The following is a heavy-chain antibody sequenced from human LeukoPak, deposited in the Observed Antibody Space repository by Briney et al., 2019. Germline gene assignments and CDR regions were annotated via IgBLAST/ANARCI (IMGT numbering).Heavy chain of an antibody. D-gene: IGHD2-2*01. J-gene: IGHJ4*02. Sequence: SETLSLTCTVSGDSISSSSYYWGWIRQPPGKGLEWIGTIHYSGSTYYNPSLKSRVTISVDTSKNQFSLKVSSVTAADTAVYYCARHYQLLHLDYWGQGTLVTVSS. V-gene: IGHV4-39*01. CDR2: IHYSGST. CDR1: GDSISSSSYY. CDR3: ARHYQLLHLDY.